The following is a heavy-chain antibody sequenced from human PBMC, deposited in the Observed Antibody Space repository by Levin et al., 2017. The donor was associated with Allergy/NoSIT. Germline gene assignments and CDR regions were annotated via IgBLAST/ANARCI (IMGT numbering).Heavy chain of an antibody. CDR3: ARAGIVRATVNAFDI. Sequence: LSLTCAASGFTFSRYDMHWVRQPTGKGLEWVSAIGTTGDTYYPGSVKGRFTISRENAKNSLYLQMNSLTAGDTAVYYCARAGIVRATVNAFDIWGQGTMVTVSS. CDR2: IGTTGDT. V-gene: IGHV3-13*01. CDR1: GFTFSRYD. J-gene: IGHJ3*02. D-gene: IGHD1-26*01.